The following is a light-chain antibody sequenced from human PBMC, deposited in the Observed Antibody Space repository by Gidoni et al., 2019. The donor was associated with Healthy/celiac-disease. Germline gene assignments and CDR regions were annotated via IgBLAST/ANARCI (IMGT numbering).Light chain of an antibody. CDR1: QSVSSN. V-gene: IGKV3-15*01. J-gene: IGKJ1*01. Sequence: EIVMTQSPATLSVSPGERATLSCRASQSVSSNLAWYQQKPGQAPRLLIYGASTRATGIPARFSGSGSGTEFTLTISSLQSEDFAVYYCQQYNNWPRVTFXQXTKVEIK. CDR2: GAS. CDR3: QQYNNWPRVT.